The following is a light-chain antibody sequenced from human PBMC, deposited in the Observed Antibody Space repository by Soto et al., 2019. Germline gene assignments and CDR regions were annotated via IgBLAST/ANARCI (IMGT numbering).Light chain of an antibody. V-gene: IGLV1-51*01. J-gene: IGLJ2*01. CDR1: SSNVGSHY. Sequence: SVLTQPPSVSAAPGQTVTISCSGSSSNVGSHYVSWYQQLPGTAPKLLIYDNNKRPSGIPDRFSGSKSGTSATLGVTGLQTGDEADYYCGTWDSSLSAGVFGGGTKLTVL. CDR3: GTWDSSLSAGV. CDR2: DNN.